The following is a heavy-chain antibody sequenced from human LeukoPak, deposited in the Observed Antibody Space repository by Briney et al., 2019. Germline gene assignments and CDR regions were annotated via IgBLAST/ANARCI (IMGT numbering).Heavy chain of an antibody. D-gene: IGHD3-22*01. CDR1: GGSISSSSYY. V-gene: IGHV4-39*01. CDR3: ARQPYYYDSSGYCLFDY. J-gene: IGHJ4*02. Sequence: PSETLSLTCTVSGGSISSSSYYWGWIRQPPGKGLEWIGSIYYSGSTYYNPSLKSRVTISVDTSKNQFSLKLSSVTAADTAVYYCARQPYYYDSSGYCLFDYWGQGTLVTVSS. CDR2: IYYSGST.